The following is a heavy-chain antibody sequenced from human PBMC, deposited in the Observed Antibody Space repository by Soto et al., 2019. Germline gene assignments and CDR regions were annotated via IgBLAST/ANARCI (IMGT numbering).Heavy chain of an antibody. Sequence: QVQLVQSGAEVKKPGSSVKVSCKASGGTFSSYAISWVRQATGQGLEWMGGIIPIFGTANYAQKFQGRVTITGDEYTSTGYLELSSLRAEDTAVYYCSSPPDRVATLGEYDFDYWGQGTLVTVSS. CDR2: IIPIFGTA. J-gene: IGHJ4*02. V-gene: IGHV1-69*01. D-gene: IGHD5-12*01. CDR1: GGTFSSYA. CDR3: SSPPDRVATLGEYDFDY.